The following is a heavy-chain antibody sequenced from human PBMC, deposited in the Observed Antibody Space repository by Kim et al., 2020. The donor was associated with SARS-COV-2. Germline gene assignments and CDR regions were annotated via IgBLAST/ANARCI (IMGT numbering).Heavy chain of an antibody. CDR2: ISYDGSSK. CDR1: GFTFSSHA. V-gene: IGHV3-30*04. Sequence: GGSLRLSCAASGFTFSSHAMHWLRQSLGKGLEWVAVISYDGSSKNYADSVKGRFTGSRDNSKNTLYLQMNSLRTQDTAVYHCARVSQSGWASGYFDYWGQGTPLTVS. CDR3: ARVSQSGWASGYFDY. J-gene: IGHJ4*02. D-gene: IGHD6-19*01.